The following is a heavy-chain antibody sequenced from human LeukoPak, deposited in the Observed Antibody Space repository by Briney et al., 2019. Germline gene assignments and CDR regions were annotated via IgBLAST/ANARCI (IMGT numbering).Heavy chain of an antibody. J-gene: IGHJ4*02. CDR2: ISWNSGSI. CDR1: GFTFDDYA. Sequence: GGSLRLSCAASGFTFDDYAMHWVRQAPGKGLEWVSGISWNSGSIGYADSVKGRFTISRDNAKNSLYLQMNRLGAEDMALYYCAKDIGYYYDSSGYYDYWGQGTLVTVSS. D-gene: IGHD3-22*01. V-gene: IGHV3-9*03. CDR3: AKDIGYYYDSSGYYDY.